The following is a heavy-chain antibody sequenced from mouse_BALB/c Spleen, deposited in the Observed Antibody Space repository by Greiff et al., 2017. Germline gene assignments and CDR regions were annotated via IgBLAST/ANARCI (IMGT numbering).Heavy chain of an antibody. CDR1: GYTFTSYW. Sequence: LMESGAELAKPGASVKMSCKASGYTFTSYWMHWVKQRPGQGLEWIGYINPSTGYTEYNQKFKDKATLTADKSSSTAYMQLSSLTSEDSAVYYCARGSTVVATGAMDYWGQGTSVTVSS. CDR3: ARGSTVVATGAMDY. CDR2: INPSTGYT. V-gene: IGHV1-7*01. J-gene: IGHJ4*01. D-gene: IGHD1-1*01.